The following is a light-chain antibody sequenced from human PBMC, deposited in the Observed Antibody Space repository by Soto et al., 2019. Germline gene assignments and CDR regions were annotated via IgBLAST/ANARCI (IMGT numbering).Light chain of an antibody. CDR1: TSNILRNY. CDR2: MND. V-gene: IGLV1-47*01. CDR3: ASWDDSLSGYV. J-gene: IGLJ1*01. Sequence: QSALTQPPSASGNPGQRLTISCSGSTSNILRNYVYWYRQLPGTAPRLLISMNDQRPSGVPDRFSGSKSDTSASLAISGLRSEDEADYYCASWDDSLSGYVFGTGTKVTVL.